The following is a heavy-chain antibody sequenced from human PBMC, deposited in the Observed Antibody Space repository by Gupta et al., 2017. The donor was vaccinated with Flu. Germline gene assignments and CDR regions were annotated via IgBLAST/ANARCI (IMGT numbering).Heavy chain of an antibody. CDR2: IYYSGST. J-gene: IGHJ6*03. D-gene: IGHD6-13*01. Sequence: QVQLQESGPGLVKPSETLSLTCTVSGGSISSYYWSWIRQPPGKGLEWIGYIYYSGSTNYNPSLKSRVTISVDTSKNQFSLKLSSVTAADTAVYYCARLRAAAGTLSLYYYYYMDVWGKGTTVTVSS. CDR3: ARLRAAAGTLSLYYYYYMDV. V-gene: IGHV4-59*08. CDR1: GGSISSYY.